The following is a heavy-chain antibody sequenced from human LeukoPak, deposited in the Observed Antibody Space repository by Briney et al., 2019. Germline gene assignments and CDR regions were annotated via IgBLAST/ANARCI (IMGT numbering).Heavy chain of an antibody. V-gene: IGHV3-21*01. CDR2: ISSSSSYI. CDR1: GFTFSSYS. J-gene: IGHJ4*02. CDR3: ARDLADGYNSFDY. Sequence: PGGSLRLSCAASGFTFSSYSMNWVRQAPGKGLEWVSSISSSSSYIYYADSVKGRFTISRDNAKNSLYLQMNSLRAEDTAVYYCARDLADGYNSFDYRGQGTLVTVSS. D-gene: IGHD5-24*01.